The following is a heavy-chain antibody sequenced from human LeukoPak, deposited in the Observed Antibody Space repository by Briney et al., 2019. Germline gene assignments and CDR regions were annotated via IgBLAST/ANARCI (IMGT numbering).Heavy chain of an antibody. CDR1: GGTFNSYA. CDR2: IIPIFGTA. Sequence: SVKVSCKASGGTFNSYAISWVRQAPGQGLEWMGEIIPIFGTANYAQKVQGRVTITTDESTSTAYMELSSLRAEDTAVYYCARDTGKDAFDIWGQGTMVTVSS. V-gene: IGHV1-69*05. D-gene: IGHD3-10*01. CDR3: ARDTGKDAFDI. J-gene: IGHJ3*02.